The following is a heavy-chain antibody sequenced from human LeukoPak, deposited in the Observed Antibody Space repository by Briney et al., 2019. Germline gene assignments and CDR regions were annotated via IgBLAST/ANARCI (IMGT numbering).Heavy chain of an antibody. CDR1: GVSISSYY. D-gene: IGHD1-7*01. J-gene: IGHJ4*02. Sequence: SDTLSLTCPVSGVSISSYYWLWIRQPPGKGLVWLGYIYYTGTTNYNPPLKSRVTMSVDTSKNQFSLKLKSVTAADTAAYYCARGTLGLPVDYWDQGTLVTVSS. V-gene: IGHV4-59*07. CDR2: IYYTGTT. CDR3: ARGTLGLPVDY.